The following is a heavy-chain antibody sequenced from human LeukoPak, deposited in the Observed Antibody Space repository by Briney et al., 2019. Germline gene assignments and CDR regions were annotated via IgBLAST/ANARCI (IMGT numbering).Heavy chain of an antibody. J-gene: IGHJ4*02. CDR2: IYYSGST. V-gene: IGHV4-59*01. CDR3: ARLVGAPYYFDY. CDR1: GGSISSYY. D-gene: IGHD1-26*01. Sequence: KPSETLSLTCTVSGGSISSYYWSWIRQPPGKGLEWIGYIYYSGSTNYNPSLKSRVTISVDTSKNQFSLKLSSVTAADTDVYYCARLVGAPYYFDYWGQRTLVTVSS.